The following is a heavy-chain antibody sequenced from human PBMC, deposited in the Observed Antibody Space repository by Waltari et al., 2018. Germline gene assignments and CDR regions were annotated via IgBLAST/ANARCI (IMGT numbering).Heavy chain of an antibody. J-gene: IGHJ5*02. V-gene: IGHV3-7*01. Sequence: EVQLVESGGGLVQPGGSLRLPCAASGFTFSSYWMSWVRQAAGKGVEVVGKIEKDGSDTSYVGSVKGRCTSSRENAKNSPFRQINSLRAEDTAVYYCARGGDNRPNWVDPWGQGTLVTVSS. CDR3: ARGGDNRPNWVDP. CDR2: IEKDGSDT. D-gene: IGHD3-16*01. CDR1: GFTFSSYW.